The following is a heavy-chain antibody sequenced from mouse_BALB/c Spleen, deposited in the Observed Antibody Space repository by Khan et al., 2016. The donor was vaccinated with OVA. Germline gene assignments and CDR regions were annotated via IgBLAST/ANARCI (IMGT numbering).Heavy chain of an antibody. V-gene: IGHV5-6-4*01. J-gene: IGHJ2*01. D-gene: IGHD1-1*01. Sequence: EVELVESGGGLVKPGGSLRLSCEASGFTFSSYSMSWVRQTPEKRLEWVATITSSGSYTYYPDRLQGRFTFSRDNAQNTLYLQMSSLKSEDTAIYYCTRDRNYYGSSFYFDYWGQGTTLTVSA. CDR2: ITSSGSYT. CDR3: TRDRNYYGSSFYFDY. CDR1: GFTFSSYS.